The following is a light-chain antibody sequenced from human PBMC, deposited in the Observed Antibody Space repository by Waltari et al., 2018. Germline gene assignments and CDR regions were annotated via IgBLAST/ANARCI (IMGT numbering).Light chain of an antibody. J-gene: IGLJ2*01. Sequence: QSVLSQPPSESGTPGQRVPISCSGTRSNVGSNTVNWYQHLPGTSPKLLIYSNNHRPSGVPDRFSASKSGTSASLAISGLQSEDEGDYYCAAWDGGLNGLIFGGGTKLTVL. CDR2: SNN. CDR1: RSNVGSNT. CDR3: AAWDGGLNGLI. V-gene: IGLV1-44*01.